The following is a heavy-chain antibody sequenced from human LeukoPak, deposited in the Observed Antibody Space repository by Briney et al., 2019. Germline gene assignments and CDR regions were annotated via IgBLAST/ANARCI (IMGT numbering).Heavy chain of an antibody. CDR2: ISYDGSNK. J-gene: IGHJ4*02. Sequence: GGSLRLSCAASGFTFSSHGMHWVRQAPGKGLEWVAVISYDGSNKYYADSVKGRFTISRDNSKNTLYLQMNSLRAEDTAVYYCASVVGAVAGGDYWGQGTLVTVSS. CDR1: GFTFSSHG. CDR3: ASVVGAVAGGDY. V-gene: IGHV3-30*03. D-gene: IGHD6-19*01.